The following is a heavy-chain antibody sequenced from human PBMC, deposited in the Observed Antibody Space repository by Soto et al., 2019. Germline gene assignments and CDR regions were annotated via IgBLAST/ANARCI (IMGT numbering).Heavy chain of an antibody. J-gene: IGHJ5*02. CDR1: GGTLSSYT. CDR2: IIPILGIA. Sequence: QVQLVQSGAEVKKPGSSVKVSCKASGGTLSSYTISWVRQAPGQGLEWMGRIIPILGIANYAQKFQGRVTITADKSTSTAYMELSSLRSEDTAVYYCARSVAAAGNWFDPWGQGTLVTVSS. V-gene: IGHV1-69*02. D-gene: IGHD6-13*01. CDR3: ARSVAAAGNWFDP.